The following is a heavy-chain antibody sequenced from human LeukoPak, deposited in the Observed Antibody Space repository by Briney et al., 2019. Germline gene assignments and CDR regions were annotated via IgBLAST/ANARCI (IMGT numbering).Heavy chain of an antibody. D-gene: IGHD6-19*01. J-gene: IGHJ6*02. CDR2: ISGSGGST. CDR1: GFTFSIYA. Sequence: GGSLRLSCAASGFTFSIYAMSWVRQAPGKGLEWVSAISGSGGSTYYADSVKGRFTISRDNSKNTLYLQMNSLRAEDTAVYYFATIPVYSSCYCMDVWAKGPRSPSP. CDR3: ATIPVYSSCYCMDV. V-gene: IGHV3-23*01.